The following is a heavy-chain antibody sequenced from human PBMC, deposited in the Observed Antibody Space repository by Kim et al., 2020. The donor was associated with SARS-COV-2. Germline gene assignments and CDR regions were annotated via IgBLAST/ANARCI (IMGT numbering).Heavy chain of an antibody. CDR2: GST. Sequence: GSTNYTPSLKSRVTISVDTSKNQFCRKMSSVTAADTAVYYCARVLVGSDYWGQGTLVTVSS. V-gene: IGHV4-34*01. D-gene: IGHD2-8*02. J-gene: IGHJ4*02. CDR3: ARVLVGSDY.